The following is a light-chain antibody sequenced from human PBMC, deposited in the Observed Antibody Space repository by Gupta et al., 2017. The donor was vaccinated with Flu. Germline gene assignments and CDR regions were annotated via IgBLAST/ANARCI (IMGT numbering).Light chain of an antibody. Sequence: DIQMTQSPSSLSASVGDTVTITFRAGQYIKNYLNWYQHKPGAAPKLLIYTASTLQRGVPSRFSGSGYGTDFTLTISGLQPVDFAPYSCLQSVADPPYSFDQGTQLEVK. V-gene: IGKV1-39*01. CDR1: QYIKNY. CDR3: LQSVADPPYS. J-gene: IGKJ2*03. CDR2: TAS.